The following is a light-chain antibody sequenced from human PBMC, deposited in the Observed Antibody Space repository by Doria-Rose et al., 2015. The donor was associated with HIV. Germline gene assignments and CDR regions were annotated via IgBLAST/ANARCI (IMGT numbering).Light chain of an antibody. CDR3: MQALQTPYT. CDR1: QSLLHTIGYNY. V-gene: IGKV2-28*01. J-gene: IGKJ2*01. Sequence: ASISCRSSQSLLHTIGYNYLDWYLQKPWQSPQLLIYLGSNRASGVPDRFSGSGSGTDFTLKISRVEAEDVGVYYCMQALQTPYTFGQGTKLEIK. CDR2: LGS.